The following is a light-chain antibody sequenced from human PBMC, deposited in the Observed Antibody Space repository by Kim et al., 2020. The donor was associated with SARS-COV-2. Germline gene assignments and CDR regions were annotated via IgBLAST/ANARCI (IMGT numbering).Light chain of an antibody. V-gene: IGLV3-1*01. CDR1: KVGDKY. CDR2: QDT. CDR3: QTWDSGTHWV. J-gene: IGLJ3*02. Sequence: VSPGQTASITCSGDKVGDKYACWYQQKPGQSPVLVIYQDTKRPSGIPERFSGSNSGNTATLTISGTQAMDEADYCCQTWDSGTHWVFGGGTQLTVL.